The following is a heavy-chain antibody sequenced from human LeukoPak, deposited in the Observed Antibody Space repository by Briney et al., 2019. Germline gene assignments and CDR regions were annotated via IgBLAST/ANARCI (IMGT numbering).Heavy chain of an antibody. CDR1: GFTLSSYA. CDR2: IWYGGSNK. CDR3: AREGPRGNSQFDY. J-gene: IGHJ4*02. D-gene: IGHD2/OR15-2a*01. Sequence: GGSLRLSCAASGFTLSSYAMHWVRQAPGKGLEWVALIWYGGSNKYYADSVKGRLTISRDNSKNTLFLQMNSLRAEDTAVYYCAREGPRGNSQFDYWGQGTLVTVSS. V-gene: IGHV3-33*08.